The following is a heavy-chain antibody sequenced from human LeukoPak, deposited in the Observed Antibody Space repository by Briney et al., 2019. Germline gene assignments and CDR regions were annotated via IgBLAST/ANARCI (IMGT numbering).Heavy chain of an antibody. CDR1: GYTFTSYA. J-gene: IGHJ5*02. CDR2: IIPIFGTA. V-gene: IGHV1-69*13. CDR3: ARDGDFWSGPPGGHHPRLYNWFDP. Sequence: GASVKVSCKASGYTFTSYAIHWVRQAPGQGLEWMGGIIPIFGTANYAQKFQGRVTITADESTSTAYMELSSLRSEDTAVYYCARDGDFWSGPPGGHHPRLYNWFDPWGQGTLVTVSS. D-gene: IGHD3-3*01.